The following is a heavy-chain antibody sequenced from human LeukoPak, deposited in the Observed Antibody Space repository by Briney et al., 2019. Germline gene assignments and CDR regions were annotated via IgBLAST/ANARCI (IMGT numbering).Heavy chain of an antibody. J-gene: IGHJ4*02. V-gene: IGHV3-23*01. CDR1: GFTFTAYA. D-gene: IGHD3-10*01. CDR2: ISGDGGTT. CDR3: ARGGYYGSGSFFPN. Sequence: GGSLRLSCTASGFTFTAYAMTWVRQAPGKGLEWVSEISGDGGTTSYADSVKGRFTVSRDNAKNSLYLQMNSLRAEDTALYYCARGGYYGSGSFFPNWGQGTLVTVSS.